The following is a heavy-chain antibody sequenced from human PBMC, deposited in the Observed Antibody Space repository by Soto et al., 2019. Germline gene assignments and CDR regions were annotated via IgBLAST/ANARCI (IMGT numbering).Heavy chain of an antibody. V-gene: IGHV1-69*08. CDR2: VIPLLDAS. Sequence: QVQLAQSGAEVKKPGSSVKISCTASGVTFNNYTFTWVRRAPGQGLEWMGRVIPLLDASNYAEKFQDRVTITADRSTSKVYMELSGMRADDSAIYYCASGKSQMGQGRMGFYYYIDVWGKGTTVTVSS. CDR1: GVTFNNYT. J-gene: IGHJ6*03. D-gene: IGHD1-1*01. CDR3: ASGKSQMGQGRMGFYYYIDV.